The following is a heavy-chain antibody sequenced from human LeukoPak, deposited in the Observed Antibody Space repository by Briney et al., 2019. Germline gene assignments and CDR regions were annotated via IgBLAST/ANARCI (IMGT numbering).Heavy chain of an antibody. Sequence: PSETLSLTCTVSSGSISSSNYYWGWIRQPPGKGLEWIGSIYYGGSTYYNPSLKSRVTISVGTSKNQFSLKLSSVTAADTAVYYCARVNGDYPLNAFDIWGQGTMVTVSS. V-gene: IGHV4-39*07. CDR1: SGSISSSNYY. CDR2: IYYGGST. J-gene: IGHJ3*02. CDR3: ARVNGDYPLNAFDI. D-gene: IGHD4-17*01.